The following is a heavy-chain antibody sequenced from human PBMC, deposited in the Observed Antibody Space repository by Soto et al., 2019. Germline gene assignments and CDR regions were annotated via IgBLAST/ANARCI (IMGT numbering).Heavy chain of an antibody. CDR2: IYYSGST. J-gene: IGHJ6*02. V-gene: IGHV4-61*01. CDR3: ARDHLVRGVSYYYYGMDV. D-gene: IGHD3-10*01. CDR1: GGSVSSGSYY. Sequence: PSETLSLTCTVSGGSVSSGSYYWSWIRQPPGKGLEWIGYIYYSGSTNYNPSLKSRVTISVDTSKNQFSLKLSSVTAADTAVYYCARDHLVRGVSYYYYGMDVWGQGTTVTVSS.